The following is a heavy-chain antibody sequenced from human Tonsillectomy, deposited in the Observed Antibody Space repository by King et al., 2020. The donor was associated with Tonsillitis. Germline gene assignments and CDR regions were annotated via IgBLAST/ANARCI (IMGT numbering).Heavy chain of an antibody. J-gene: IGHJ6*02. V-gene: IGHV1-46*03. CDR1: GYTFTSYY. CDR2: INPSGGST. Sequence: QLVQSGAEVKKPGASVKVSCKASGYTFTSYYMHWVRQAPGQGLEWMGIINPSGGSTSYAQKFQGRVTMTRDTSTSTVYMELSSLRSEDTAVYYCARHGSDTAGDSSLEEQNYYYGMDVWGQGTTVTVSS. D-gene: IGHD5-18*01. CDR3: ARHGSDTAGDSSLEEQNYYYGMDV.